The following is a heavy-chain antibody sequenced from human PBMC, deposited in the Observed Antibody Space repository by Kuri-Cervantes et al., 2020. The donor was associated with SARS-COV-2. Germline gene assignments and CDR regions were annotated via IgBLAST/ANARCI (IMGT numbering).Heavy chain of an antibody. J-gene: IGHJ6*03. CDR3: AKDPVYYYYYMDV. CDR2: IRYDGSNK. CDR1: GFTFSSYG. Sequence: GGSLRLSCAASGFTFSSYGMHWVRQAPGKGLEWGAFIRYDGSNKYYADSVKGRFTISRDNSKNTLYLQMNSLRAEDTAVYYCAKDPVYYYYYMDVWGKGTTVTVSS. V-gene: IGHV3-30*02.